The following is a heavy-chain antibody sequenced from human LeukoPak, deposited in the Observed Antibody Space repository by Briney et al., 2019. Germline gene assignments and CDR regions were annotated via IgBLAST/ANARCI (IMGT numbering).Heavy chain of an antibody. CDR1: GGSISSYY. Sequence: SETLSLTCTVSGGSISSYYWSWIRQPPGKGLEWIGYIYYGGSTNYNPSLKSRVTISVGTSKNQFSLKLSSVTAADTAVYYCAREDYYYGMDVWGQGTTVTVSS. CDR3: AREDYYYGMDV. V-gene: IGHV4-59*01. CDR2: IYYGGST. J-gene: IGHJ6*02.